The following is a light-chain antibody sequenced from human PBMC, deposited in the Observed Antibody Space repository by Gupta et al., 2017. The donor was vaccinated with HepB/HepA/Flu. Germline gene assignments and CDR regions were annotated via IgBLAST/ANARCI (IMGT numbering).Light chain of an antibody. J-gene: IGKJ1*01. CDR2: AAS. CDR1: QSISNY. V-gene: IGKV1-39*01. Sequence: DIQMTQSPSSLSASVGDRVTITCRASQSISNYLNWYQQKPGKAPKVLIFAASNLQSGVPSRFSGSGSGADFTLTISNLQPEDIATYYCQQSDSIPWTFGQGTKVEIK. CDR3: QQSDSIPWT.